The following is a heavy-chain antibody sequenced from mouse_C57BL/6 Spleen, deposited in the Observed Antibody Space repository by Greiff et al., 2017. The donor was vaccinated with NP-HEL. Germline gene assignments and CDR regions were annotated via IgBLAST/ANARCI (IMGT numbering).Heavy chain of an antibody. CDR2: IYPGDGDT. J-gene: IGHJ4*01. V-gene: IGHV1-80*01. CDR3: ARGTVVATDYAMDY. CDR1: GYAFSSYW. Sequence: QVQLQQSGAELVKPGASVKISCKASGYAFSSYWMNWVKQRPGKGLEWIGQIYPGDGDTNYNGKFKGKATLTADKSSSTAYMQLSSLTSEDSAVYFCARGTVVATDYAMDYWGQGTSVTVSS. D-gene: IGHD1-1*01.